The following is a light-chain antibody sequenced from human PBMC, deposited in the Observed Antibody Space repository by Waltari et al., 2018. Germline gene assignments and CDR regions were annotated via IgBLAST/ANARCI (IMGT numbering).Light chain of an antibody. CDR3: MQGSHWPYT. J-gene: IGKJ2*01. CDR2: EVS. Sequence: DVLMTQSPLSLPVPLGQPASISCRSSESLVHSDDNTYLNWLQQRPGQSPRRLIYEVSNRDSGVPDRISGSGSGTDFTLKISRVEAEEVGVYYCMQGSHWPYTFGQGTKLEIK. V-gene: IGKV2-30*02. CDR1: ESLVHSDDNTY.